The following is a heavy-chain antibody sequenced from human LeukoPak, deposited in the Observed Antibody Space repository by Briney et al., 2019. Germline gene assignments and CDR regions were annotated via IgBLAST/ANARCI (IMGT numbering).Heavy chain of an antibody. J-gene: IGHJ6*02. Sequence: ASVKVSCKASGYTFTSYSMHWVRQAPGQRLEWMGWINAGNGNTKYSQKFQDRVTITRDTSASTAYMELSSLRSEDTAVYYCAGDSCSGGSCFNYGMDVWGQGTTVTVSS. CDR3: AGDSCSGGSCFNYGMDV. CDR2: INAGNGNT. D-gene: IGHD2-15*01. CDR1: GYTFTSYS. V-gene: IGHV1-3*01.